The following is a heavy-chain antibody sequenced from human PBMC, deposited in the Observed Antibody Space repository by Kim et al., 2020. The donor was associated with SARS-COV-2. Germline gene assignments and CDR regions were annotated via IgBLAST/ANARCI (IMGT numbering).Heavy chain of an antibody. J-gene: IGHJ4*01. CDR3: VKASTVARSLVAADFD. Sequence: GGSLRLSCSASGFTFSSYSMHWVRQAPEKGLEDVAVISSRGDRTNYAASMKGRVIISRDNSKNTLYLEMNSLRPADTAVYYCVKASTVARSLVAADFD. CDR2: ISSRGDRT. CDR1: GFTFSSYS. D-gene: IGHD5-12*01. V-gene: IGHV3-64D*09.